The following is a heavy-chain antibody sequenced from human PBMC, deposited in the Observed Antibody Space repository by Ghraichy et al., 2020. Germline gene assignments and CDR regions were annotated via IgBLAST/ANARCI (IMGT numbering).Heavy chain of an antibody. CDR1: GFTVSSNY. CDR2: IYSGGST. CDR3: ARDRRIAAADYYYYYGMDV. Sequence: LSLTCAASGFTVSSNYMSWVRQAPGKGLEWVSVIYSGGSTYYADSVKGRFTISRDNSKNTLYLQMNSLRAEDTAVYYCARDRRIAAADYYYYYGMDVWGQGSTVTVSS. V-gene: IGHV3-53*01. J-gene: IGHJ6*02. D-gene: IGHD6-13*01.